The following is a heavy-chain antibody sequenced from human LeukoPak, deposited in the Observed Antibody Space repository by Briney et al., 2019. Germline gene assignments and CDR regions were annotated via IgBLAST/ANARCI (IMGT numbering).Heavy chain of an antibody. CDR3: AKDQYYDSSGYSPLLLAYFDY. CDR2: ISGSGGST. J-gene: IGHJ4*02. CDR1: GVSISSGHYY. D-gene: IGHD3-22*01. V-gene: IGHV3-23*01. Sequence: PSETLSLTCTVSGVSISSGHYYWAWIRQPPGKGLEWVSAISGSGGSTYYADSVKGRFTISRDNSKNTLYLQMNSLRAEDTAVYYCAKDQYYDSSGYSPLLLAYFDYWGQGTLVTVSS.